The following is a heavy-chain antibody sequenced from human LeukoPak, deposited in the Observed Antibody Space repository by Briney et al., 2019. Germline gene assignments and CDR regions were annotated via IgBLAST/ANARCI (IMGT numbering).Heavy chain of an antibody. CDR2: IIPILGIA. CDR1: GGTFSSYT. D-gene: IGHD2-21*01. Sequence: PWASVKVSCKASGGTFSSYTISWVRQAPGQGLEWMGRIIPILGIANYAQKFQGRVTITADESTSTAYMELSSLRSEDTAVYYCARVRGYCGGDCYEYPVFDYWGQGTLVTVSS. J-gene: IGHJ4*02. CDR3: ARVRGYCGGDCYEYPVFDY. V-gene: IGHV1-69*02.